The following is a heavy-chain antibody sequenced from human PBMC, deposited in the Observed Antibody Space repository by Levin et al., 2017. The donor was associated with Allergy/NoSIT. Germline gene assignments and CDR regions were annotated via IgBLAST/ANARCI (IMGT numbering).Heavy chain of an antibody. CDR1: RFTFSDYY. Sequence: GGSLRLSCAASRFTFSDYYMSWIRQAPGKGLEWVSDISSSSSYTNYADSVKGRFNISRDNAKNSLYLQMNSLRAEDTAVYYCAREAPSYYDFWTGYYIDYWGQGTLVTVSS. CDR3: AREAPSYYDFWTGYYIDY. J-gene: IGHJ4*02. CDR2: ISSSSSYT. V-gene: IGHV3-11*06. D-gene: IGHD3-3*01.